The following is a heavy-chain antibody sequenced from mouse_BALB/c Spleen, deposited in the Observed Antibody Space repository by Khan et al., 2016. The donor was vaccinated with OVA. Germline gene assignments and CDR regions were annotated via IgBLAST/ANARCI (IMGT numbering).Heavy chain of an antibody. CDR2: INPRSDYT. CDR3: ARRTTGYAMDY. CDR1: GYTFPSNT. J-gene: IGHJ4*01. Sequence: QVQLQQSGAELARPGASVKMSCKASGYTFPSNTMHWVKQRPGQGLEWIGYINPRSDYTIYNQKFKDKATLTADISSTTAYMQLSNLTSDDSAVYYCARRTTGYAMDYWGQGTSVTVSS. V-gene: IGHV1-4*01. D-gene: IGHD2-14*01.